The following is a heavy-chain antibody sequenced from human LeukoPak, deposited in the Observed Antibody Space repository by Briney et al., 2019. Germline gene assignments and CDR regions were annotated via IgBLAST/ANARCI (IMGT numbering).Heavy chain of an antibody. Sequence: ASVKVSCKASGYTFTSYYIHWVRQAPGQGLAWMGMVNRGGGIIYPQKFQDRVTMTRDTSTSTVYMALSTLTSEDPAVYYCMREAGYGGNPTTYYFDYWGQGTLVTVSS. CDR2: VNRGGGI. CDR3: MREAGYGGNPTTYYFDY. D-gene: IGHD4-23*01. CDR1: GYTFTSYY. J-gene: IGHJ4*02. V-gene: IGHV1-46*01.